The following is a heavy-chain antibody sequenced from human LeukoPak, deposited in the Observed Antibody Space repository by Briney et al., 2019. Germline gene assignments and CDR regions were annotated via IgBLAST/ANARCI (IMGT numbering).Heavy chain of an antibody. Sequence: SETLSLTCTVSGVSISSHYWSWIRQPPGKGLEWIGYIHFSGITQYNPSLKSRLTMSVDTSKNHFSLRPSSVTAADTAIYYCARVLDSGYSDYWGQGTLVTVSS. CDR1: GVSISSHY. J-gene: IGHJ4*02. V-gene: IGHV4-59*11. D-gene: IGHD1-26*01. CDR3: ARVLDSGYSDY. CDR2: IHFSGIT.